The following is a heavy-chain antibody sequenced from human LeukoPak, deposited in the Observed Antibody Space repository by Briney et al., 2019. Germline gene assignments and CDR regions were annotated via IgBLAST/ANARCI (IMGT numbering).Heavy chain of an antibody. V-gene: IGHV4-61*02. CDR2: IYTSGST. J-gene: IGHJ5*02. CDR3: ARGRFGGNNWFDP. CDR1: GGSISSGSYY. D-gene: IGHD3-10*01. Sequence: SETLSLTCTVSGGSISSGSYYWSWIRQPAGRGLEWIGRIYTSGSTNYNPSLKSRVTISVDTSKNQLSLKLSSVTAADTAVYYCARGRFGGNNWFDPWGQGTLVTVSS.